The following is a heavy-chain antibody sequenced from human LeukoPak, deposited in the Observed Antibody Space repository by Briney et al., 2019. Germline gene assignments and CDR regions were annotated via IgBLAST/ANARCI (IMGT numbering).Heavy chain of an antibody. CDR3: ASGSGSQLEY. V-gene: IGHV3-53*01. CDR2: IYSGGNT. Sequence: GGSLRLSCAASGFTVSSNYMTWVRQAPGKGLEWVSVIYSGGNTYYTDSVKGRFTISRDNSKNTLYLKMNSLRAEDPAVYYCASGSGSQLEYWGQGTLVTVSS. D-gene: IGHD3-10*01. J-gene: IGHJ4*02. CDR1: GFTVSSNY.